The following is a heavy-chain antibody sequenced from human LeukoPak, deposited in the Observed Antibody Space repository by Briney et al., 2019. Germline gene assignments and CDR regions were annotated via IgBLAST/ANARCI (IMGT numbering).Heavy chain of an antibody. Sequence: GGSLRLSCAASGFTFSDYYMSWIRQAPGKGLEWLSYINIGGTNTHYADSVKGRFTISRDNAKKSLYLEMNNLRAEDTAVYYCATDGAGFNTWGQGVLVTVSS. CDR3: ATDGAGFNT. CDR2: INIGGTNT. CDR1: GFTFSDYY. J-gene: IGHJ5*02. V-gene: IGHV3-11*01.